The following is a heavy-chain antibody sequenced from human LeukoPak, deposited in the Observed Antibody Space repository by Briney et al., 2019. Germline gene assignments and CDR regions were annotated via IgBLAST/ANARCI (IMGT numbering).Heavy chain of an antibody. CDR2: ISAYNVNT. CDR3: ARLRQGGYYDSSGYYSPRWFDP. J-gene: IGHJ5*02. Sequence: GASVKVSCKASGYTFTSYGISWVRQAPGQGLEWMGWISAYNVNTNYAQKLQGRVTMTTDTSTSTAYMELRSLRSDDTAVYYCARLRQGGYYDSSGYYSPRWFDPWGQGTLVTVSS. D-gene: IGHD3-22*01. V-gene: IGHV1-18*01. CDR1: GYTFTSYG.